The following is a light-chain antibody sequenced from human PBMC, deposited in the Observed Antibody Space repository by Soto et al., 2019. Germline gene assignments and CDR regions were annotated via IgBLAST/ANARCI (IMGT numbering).Light chain of an antibody. CDR2: GAS. CDR3: QHYGASPIT. J-gene: IGKJ5*01. Sequence: IMLTQSPGTLSLSTGERASLSCRASQSVSSEKLAWYQQKPGQAPRLLIFGASGRATGIPERFSGSGSGTDFSLTISRLEPDDFALYYCQHYGASPITFGQGTRLEIK. CDR1: QSVSSEK. V-gene: IGKV3-20*01.